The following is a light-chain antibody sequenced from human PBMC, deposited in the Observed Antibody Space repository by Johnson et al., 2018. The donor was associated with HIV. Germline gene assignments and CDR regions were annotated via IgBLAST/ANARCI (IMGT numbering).Light chain of an antibody. V-gene: IGLV1-51*01. Sequence: QPVLTQPPSVSAAPGQKVTIPCSGSSSNIGNNYASWYQQVPGTAPKLLIYDNHKRPSGIPDRFSGSKSGTSATLGITGLQTGDEADYYCGTWDNSLGAQYVFGSGTKVTVL. J-gene: IGLJ1*01. CDR2: DNH. CDR1: SSNIGNNY. CDR3: GTWDNSLGAQYV.